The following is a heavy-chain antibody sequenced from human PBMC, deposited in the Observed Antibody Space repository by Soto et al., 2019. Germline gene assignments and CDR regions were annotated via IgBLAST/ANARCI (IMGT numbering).Heavy chain of an antibody. CDR3: ARAEGVFHNWFDP. CDR2: IYYSGST. J-gene: IGHJ5*02. CDR1: GGSISSYY. D-gene: IGHD2-21*01. Sequence: LSETLSLTCTVSGGSISSYYWSWIRQPPGKGLEWIGYIYYSGSTNYNPSLKSRVTISVDTSKNQFSLKLSSVTAADTAVYYCARAEGVFHNWFDPWGQGTLVTVSS. V-gene: IGHV4-59*01.